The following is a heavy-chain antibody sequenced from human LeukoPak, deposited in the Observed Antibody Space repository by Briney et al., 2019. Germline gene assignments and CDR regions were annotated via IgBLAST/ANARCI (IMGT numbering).Heavy chain of an antibody. CDR3: ARGTTGSVYEGYFDS. CDR1: GFTFSDYY. V-gene: IGHV3-11*04. CDR2: ISRTGDTI. Sequence: GGSLRLSCAASGFTFSDYYMSWIRQAPGKGLEWVSYISRTGDTIYYADSVKGRFTISRDNAKNSLFLQMDSLRAEDSAVYSCARGTTGSVYEGYFDSWGQGTRVTVSS. D-gene: IGHD1-1*01. J-gene: IGHJ4*02.